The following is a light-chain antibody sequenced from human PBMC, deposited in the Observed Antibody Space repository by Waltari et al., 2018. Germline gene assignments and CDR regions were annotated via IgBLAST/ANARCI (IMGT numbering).Light chain of an antibody. Sequence: DIVMTQSPLSLPVTPGEPASISCRSSQSLLHSTGYNYLDWYLQKPGQSPQLLIYLGSNRASGVPGRLSGSGSGTEFTLKISRVEAEDVGFYYCQSYDSSLSGSVFGGGTK. J-gene: IGKJ4*01. V-gene: IGKV2-28*01. CDR1: QSLLHSTGYNY. CDR2: LGS. CDR3: QSYDSSLSGSV.